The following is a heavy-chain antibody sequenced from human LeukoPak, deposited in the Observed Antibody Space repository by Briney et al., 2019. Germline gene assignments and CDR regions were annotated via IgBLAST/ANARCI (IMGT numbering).Heavy chain of an antibody. J-gene: IGHJ4*02. Sequence: SETLSLTCTVSGGSISSYYWSWIRQPPGKGLEWIGYIYYSGSTNYNPSLKSRVTISVDTSKNQFSLKLSSVTAADTAVYYCARDQALQLPPDYWGQGTLVTVSS. D-gene: IGHD1-1*01. CDR2: IYYSGST. CDR1: GGSISSYY. CDR3: ARDQALQLPPDY. V-gene: IGHV4-59*01.